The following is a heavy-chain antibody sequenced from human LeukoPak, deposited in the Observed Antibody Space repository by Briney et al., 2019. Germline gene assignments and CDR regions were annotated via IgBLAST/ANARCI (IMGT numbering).Heavy chain of an antibody. D-gene: IGHD6-13*01. Sequence: GGSLRLSCAASGFNFSIYSMNWVRQAPGKGLEWVSAISGSGGSTYYADSVKGRFTISRDNSKNTLYLQMNSLRAEDTAVYYCAKGTSIAAAGVDYWGQGTLVTVSS. J-gene: IGHJ4*02. CDR3: AKGTSIAAAGVDY. CDR2: ISGSGGST. CDR1: GFNFSIYS. V-gene: IGHV3-23*01.